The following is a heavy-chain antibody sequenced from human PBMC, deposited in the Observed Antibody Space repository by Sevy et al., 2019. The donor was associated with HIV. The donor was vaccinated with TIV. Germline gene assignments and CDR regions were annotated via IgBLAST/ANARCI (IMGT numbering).Heavy chain of an antibody. J-gene: IGHJ6*02. Sequence: GGSLRLSCAASGFTFSSHWMSWVRQAPGKGLEWVANIKQDGSEKYYVDSVKGRFTIARDNAKNSLSLQMNSLRVEDTAVYHCARDSGGIGMDVWGQGTTVTVSS. V-gene: IGHV3-7*01. CDR1: GFTFSSHW. CDR3: ARDSGGIGMDV. CDR2: IKQDGSEK. D-gene: IGHD6-13*01.